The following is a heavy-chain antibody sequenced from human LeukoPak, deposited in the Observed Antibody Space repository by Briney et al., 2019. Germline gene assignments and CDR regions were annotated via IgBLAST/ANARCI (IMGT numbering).Heavy chain of an antibody. V-gene: IGHV1-18*01. CDR1: GYTFTSYG. CDR2: ISAYNGNT. Sequence: GASVKVSCKASGYTFTSYGISWVRQAPGQGLEWMGWISAYNGNTSYAQKLQGRVTMTTDTSTSTAYMELRSLRSDDTAVYYCARDYQSQYCSSTSCYRDYYCYMDVWGIGTTVTVSS. CDR3: ARDYQSQYCSSTSCYRDYYCYMDV. D-gene: IGHD2-2*01. J-gene: IGHJ6*03.